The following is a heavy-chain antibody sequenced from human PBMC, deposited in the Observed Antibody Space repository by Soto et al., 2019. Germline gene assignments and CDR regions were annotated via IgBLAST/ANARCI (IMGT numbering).Heavy chain of an antibody. CDR1: GETFSSYT. J-gene: IGHJ6*02. CDR2: SIPVLGTT. V-gene: IGHV1-69*08. D-gene: IGHD2-21*02. Sequence: QVQLVQSGAELMKPGSSVKVSCRASGETFSSYTVNWVRQAPGRALEWMGRSIPVLGTTDYAQKFKGRFTITEDKSSTIAYMELSSLSADDTAVYYCAGRRYCGYDCYHKPYSGMDVWGQGTTVSVAS. CDR3: AGRRYCGYDCYHKPYSGMDV.